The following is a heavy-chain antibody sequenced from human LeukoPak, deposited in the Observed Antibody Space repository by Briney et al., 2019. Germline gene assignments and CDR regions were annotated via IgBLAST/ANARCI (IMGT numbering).Heavy chain of an antibody. D-gene: IGHD3-22*01. V-gene: IGHV5-51*01. Sequence: GESLKISCKGSGYRFTSYWIGWVRQMPGKGLAWMGIIYPGDSDTRYSPSFQGQVTISADKSISTAYLQWSSLKASDTAMYYCARQPNYYDTRGYLSHAFDIWGQGTMVTVSS. CDR2: IYPGDSDT. CDR3: ARQPNYYDTRGYLSHAFDI. CDR1: GYRFTSYW. J-gene: IGHJ3*02.